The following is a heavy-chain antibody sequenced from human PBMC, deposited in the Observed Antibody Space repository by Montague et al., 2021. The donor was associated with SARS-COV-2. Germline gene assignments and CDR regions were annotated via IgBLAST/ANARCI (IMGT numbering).Heavy chain of an antibody. CDR1: GGSIRSTNFC. D-gene: IGHD6-19*01. V-gene: IGHV4-39*07. CDR2: IYEGATN. J-gene: IGHJ4*02. CDR3: VTPGKTAVAGQFDY. Sequence: SETLSLTCTVSGGSIRSTNFCWGWIRQSTGKGWEWNGYIYEGATNYYSPSLKSRVSISSDTHNNQFSLKITSLIVTDTAIYYSVTPGKTAVAGQFDYWGPGILVTVSS.